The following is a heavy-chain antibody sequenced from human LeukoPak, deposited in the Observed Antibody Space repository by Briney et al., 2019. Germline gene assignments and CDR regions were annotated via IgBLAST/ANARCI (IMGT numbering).Heavy chain of an antibody. CDR3: AIHYYDSSGYYSSLDY. J-gene: IGHJ4*02. CDR1: GGSFSGYY. CDR2: INHSGST. Sequence: SETLSLTCAVYGGSFSGYYWSWIRQPTGKGLEWIGEINHSGSTNYNPSLKSRVTISVDTSKNQFSLKLSSVTAADTAVYYCAIHYYDSSGYYSSLDYWGQGTLVTVSS. D-gene: IGHD3-22*01. V-gene: IGHV4-34*01.